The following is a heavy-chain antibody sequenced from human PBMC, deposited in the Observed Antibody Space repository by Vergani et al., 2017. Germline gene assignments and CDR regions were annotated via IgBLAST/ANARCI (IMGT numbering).Heavy chain of an antibody. CDR1: GGSISSGSFY. V-gene: IGHV4-61*02. CDR2: IYPSGSA. J-gene: IGHJ1*01. Sequence: QVQLQESGPRLVRPSQTLSLTCTVSGGSISSGSFYWSWIRQTAGKGLEWMGRIYPSGSADYNPSLKGRVTMSIDTSKNQFSLRLTSVTAADTAVFYCARGGPFGEYGSWGQGTLVTVSS. D-gene: IGHD4-17*01. CDR3: ARGGPFGEYGS.